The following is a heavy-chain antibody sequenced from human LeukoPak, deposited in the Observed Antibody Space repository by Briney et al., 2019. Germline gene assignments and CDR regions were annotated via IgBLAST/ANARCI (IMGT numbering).Heavy chain of an antibody. CDR3: ARRPPLGYFDY. CDR1: GGSISSYY. J-gene: IGHJ4*02. CDR2: IYYSGST. V-gene: IGHV4-59*08. Sequence: SETLSLTCTVSGGSISSYYWSWIRQPPGKGLEWIGYIYYSGSTNYNPSLKSRVTISVDTSKNQFSLELSSVTAADTAVYYCARRPPLGYFDYWGQGTLVTVSS.